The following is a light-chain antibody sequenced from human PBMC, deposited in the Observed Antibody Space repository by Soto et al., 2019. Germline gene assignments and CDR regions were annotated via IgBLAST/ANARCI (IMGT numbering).Light chain of an antibody. Sequence: QSALTQPRSVSGSPGQSVTISCTGTSSDVGGYNYVSWYQQHSGKAPKLMIYDVSKRPSGVPDRFSGSKSGNAASLTISGLQADDEADYYCCSYAGSNTGVFGGGTKLTVL. CDR2: DVS. V-gene: IGLV2-11*01. J-gene: IGLJ3*02. CDR3: CSYAGSNTGV. CDR1: SSDVGGYNY.